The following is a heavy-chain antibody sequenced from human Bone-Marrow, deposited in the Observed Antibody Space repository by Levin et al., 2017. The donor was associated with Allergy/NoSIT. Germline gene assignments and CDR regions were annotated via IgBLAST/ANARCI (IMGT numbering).Heavy chain of an antibody. Sequence: GGSLRLSCAASGFTFSSYGMHWVRQAPGKGLEWVAVISYDGSNKYYADSVKGRFTISRDNSKNTLYLQMNSLRAEDTAVYYCATPFGREYQLLWVFDYWGQGTLVTVSS. CDR1: GFTFSSYG. CDR3: ATPFGREYQLLWVFDY. D-gene: IGHD2-2*01. J-gene: IGHJ4*02. CDR2: ISYDGSNK. V-gene: IGHV3-30*03.